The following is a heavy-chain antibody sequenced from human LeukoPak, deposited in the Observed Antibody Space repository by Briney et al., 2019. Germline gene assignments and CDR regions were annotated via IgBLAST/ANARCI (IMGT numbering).Heavy chain of an antibody. V-gene: IGHV3-7*01. CDR3: ARDHIRYFDWFSDAFDI. CDR2: IKQDGSEK. Sequence: GGSLRLSCVASGFTFSTYGMSWVRQAPGKGLEWVANIKQDGSEKYYVDSVKGRFTISRDNAKNSLYLQMNSLRAEDTAVYYCARDHIRYFDWFSDAFDIWGQGTMVTVSS. CDR1: GFTFSTYG. D-gene: IGHD3-9*01. J-gene: IGHJ3*02.